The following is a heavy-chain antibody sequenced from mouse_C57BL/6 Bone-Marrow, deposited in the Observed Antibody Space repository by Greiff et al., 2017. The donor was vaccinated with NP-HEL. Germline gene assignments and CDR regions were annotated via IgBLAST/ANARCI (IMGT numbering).Heavy chain of an antibody. CDR3: ARQGRYYYGSSPYAMDY. J-gene: IGHJ4*01. Sequence: QVQLQQSGSELRSPGSSVKLSCKDFDSEVFPIAYMSWVRQKPGHGFEWIGGILPSIGRTIYGEKFEDKATLDADTLSNTAYLELNSLTSEDSAIYYCARQGRYYYGSSPYAMDYWGQGTSVTVSS. CDR2: ILPSIGRT. CDR1: DSEVFPIAY. V-gene: IGHV15-2*01. D-gene: IGHD1-1*01.